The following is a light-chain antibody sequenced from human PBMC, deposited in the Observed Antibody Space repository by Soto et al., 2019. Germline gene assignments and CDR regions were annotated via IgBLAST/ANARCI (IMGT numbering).Light chain of an antibody. CDR1: SSDVGGYNY. CDR2: DVS. Sequence: QSALTQPRSVSGSPGQAVTISVTGTSSDVGGYNYVSWYQQHPGKAPKVMIYDVSKRPSGVPDRFSGSKSGNTASLNISGLQAEDEADYYCCSYAGSYTWVFGGGTKLTVL. V-gene: IGLV2-11*01. CDR3: CSYAGSYTWV. J-gene: IGLJ3*02.